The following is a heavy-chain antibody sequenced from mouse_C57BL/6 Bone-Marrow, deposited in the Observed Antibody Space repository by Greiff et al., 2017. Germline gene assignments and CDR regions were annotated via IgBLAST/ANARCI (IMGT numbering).Heavy chain of an antibody. J-gene: IGHJ3*01. D-gene: IGHD2-3*01. V-gene: IGHV8-8*01. CDR1: GFSLSTFGMG. Sequence: QVTLKVSGPGILQPSQTLSLTCSFSGFSLSTFGMGVGWIRQPSGKGLEWLAHIWWDDDKYYNPALKSRLTISKDTSTNQVFLKIANVDTADTATYYCARTPYDGYSAWFAYWGQGTLVTVSA. CDR3: ARTPYDGYSAWFAY. CDR2: IWWDDDK.